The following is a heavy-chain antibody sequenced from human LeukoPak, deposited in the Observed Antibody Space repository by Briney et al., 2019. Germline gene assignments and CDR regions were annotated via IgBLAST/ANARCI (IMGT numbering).Heavy chain of an antibody. CDR3: ARGSTPLYYYDSSGYFGSWFDP. Sequence: ASVKVSCKASGYTFTGYYLHWVRQAPGQGLEWMGWIKPNSGDTNYAQKFQGRVTMTRDTSISTAYMELSRLRSDDTAVYYCARGSTPLYYYDSSGYFGSWFDPWGQGTLVTVSS. J-gene: IGHJ5*02. CDR1: GYTFTGYY. D-gene: IGHD3-22*01. V-gene: IGHV1-2*02. CDR2: IKPNSGDT.